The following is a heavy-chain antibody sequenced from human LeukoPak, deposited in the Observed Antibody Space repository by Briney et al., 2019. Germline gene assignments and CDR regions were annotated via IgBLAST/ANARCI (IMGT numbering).Heavy chain of an antibody. D-gene: IGHD5-18*01. CDR3: VTAPQTPTVMARYDF. CDR1: GIIFSNYA. Sequence: GGSLRLSCAVSGIIFSNYAMSWVRQAPGKGLEWVSSITNSGGSTYYADSVKGRFTISRDNSRNTLYLEMNSLRAEDTAVYFCVTAPQTPTVMARYDFWGQGTLVTVSS. CDR2: ITNSGGST. V-gene: IGHV3-23*01. J-gene: IGHJ4*02.